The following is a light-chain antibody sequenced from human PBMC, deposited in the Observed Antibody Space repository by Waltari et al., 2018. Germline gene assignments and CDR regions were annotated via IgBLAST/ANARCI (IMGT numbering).Light chain of an antibody. Sequence: DFQMTQSPSSLPASVGDRVTITCRASQGITNYLAWYQQRPGKVPKLLIYAASTLQSGVPSRFSGSGSGTDFTLTISSLQPEDVATYYCQKYNAAPWTFGQGTKVEI. J-gene: IGKJ1*01. V-gene: IGKV1-27*01. CDR1: QGITNY. CDR2: AAS. CDR3: QKYNAAPWT.